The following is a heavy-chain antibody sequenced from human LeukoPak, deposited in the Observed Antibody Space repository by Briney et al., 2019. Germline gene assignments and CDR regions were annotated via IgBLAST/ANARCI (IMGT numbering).Heavy chain of an antibody. CDR2: ISGSGGST. D-gene: IGHD6-19*01. CDR1: GFTFSSYA. Sequence: GGSLRLSCAASGFTFSSYARSWVRQAPGKGLEWVSAISGSGGSTYYADSVKGRFTISRDTSKNTLYLQMNSVSAADTAVYYCAKDEYSSGRQDYWVQGTLVTVSS. V-gene: IGHV3-23*01. J-gene: IGHJ4*02. CDR3: AKDEYSSGRQDY.